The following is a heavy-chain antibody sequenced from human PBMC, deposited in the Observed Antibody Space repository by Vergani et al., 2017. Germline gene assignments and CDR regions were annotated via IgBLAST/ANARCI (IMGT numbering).Heavy chain of an antibody. Sequence: QVQLVESGGGLVKPGGSLRLSCAASGFTFSDYYMSWIRQAPGKGLEWVSYISSSGSTIYYADSVKGRFTISRDNAKNSLYLQMNSLRAEDTAVYYCARDGGPDSSSWYLGLYYYYMDVWGKGTTVTVSS. J-gene: IGHJ6*03. CDR3: ARDGGPDSSSWYLGLYYYYMDV. D-gene: IGHD6-13*01. V-gene: IGHV3-11*01. CDR2: ISSSGSTI. CDR1: GFTFSDYY.